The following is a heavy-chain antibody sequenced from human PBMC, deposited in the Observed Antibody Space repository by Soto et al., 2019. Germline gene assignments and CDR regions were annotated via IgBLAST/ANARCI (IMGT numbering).Heavy chain of an antibody. CDR2: IDPSDSYT. CDR1: GYSFTNYW. CDR3: ATHGGPGYFYH. J-gene: IGHJ1*01. V-gene: IGHV5-10-1*01. Sequence: GESLKISCKGSGYSFTNYWISWVRQMPGKGLEWMGRIDPSDSYTNYSPSFQGHVTISADRSISTAYLQWSSLKSSDTAMYYCATHGGPGYFYHRAQRTPVTVS. D-gene: IGHD6-25*01.